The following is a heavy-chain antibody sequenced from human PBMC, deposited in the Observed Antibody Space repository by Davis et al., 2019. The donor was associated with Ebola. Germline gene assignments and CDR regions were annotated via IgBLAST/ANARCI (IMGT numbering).Heavy chain of an antibody. Sequence: GESLKISCAASGFTYSVYWMTWVRQAPGTGLEWMANIKPDGSEKNYVDSVKGRFAISRDNTKNSLYLQMNNLRAEDTAVYYCARWVYWTPDFWGQGTLVTVSS. CDR2: IKPDGSEK. D-gene: IGHD3/OR15-3a*01. J-gene: IGHJ4*02. CDR3: ARWVYWTPDF. CDR1: GFTYSVYW. V-gene: IGHV3-7*01.